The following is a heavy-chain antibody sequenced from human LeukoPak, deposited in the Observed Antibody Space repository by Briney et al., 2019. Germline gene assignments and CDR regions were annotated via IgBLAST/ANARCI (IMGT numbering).Heavy chain of an antibody. CDR3: ARGGLYCSSSSCTPDWFDP. Sequence: SETLSLTCAVYVGSFSGFYWSWIRQPPGKGLEWIGEINHSGSTNYNPSLKSRVTISVDTSKNQFSLKLTSVTAADTAVYYCARGGLYCSSSSCTPDWFDPWGQGTLVTVSS. CDR2: INHSGST. V-gene: IGHV4-34*01. D-gene: IGHD2-2*01. CDR1: VGSFSGFY. J-gene: IGHJ5*02.